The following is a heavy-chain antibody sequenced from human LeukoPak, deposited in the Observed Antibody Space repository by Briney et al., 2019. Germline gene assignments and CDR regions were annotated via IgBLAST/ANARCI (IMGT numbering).Heavy chain of an antibody. V-gene: IGHV4-59*01. Sequence: PSETLSLTCTVSDGSISSYYWSWIRQPPGKGLEWIGYIYYSGSTNYNPSLKSRVTISVDTSKNQFSLKLSSVTAADTAVYYCARGVAARPNRSYYYYYYMDVWGKGTTVTVSS. CDR3: ARGVAARPNRSYYYYYYMDV. CDR2: IYYSGST. J-gene: IGHJ6*03. CDR1: DGSISSYY. D-gene: IGHD6-6*01.